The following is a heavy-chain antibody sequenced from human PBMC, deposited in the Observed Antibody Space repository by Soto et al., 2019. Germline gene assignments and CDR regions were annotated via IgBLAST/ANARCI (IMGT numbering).Heavy chain of an antibody. CDR1: GYTFTRYG. CDR3: ARGRYGDY. D-gene: IGHD1-1*01. V-gene: IGHV1-18*01. J-gene: IGHJ4*02. CDR2: ISAHNGNT. Sequence: QVHLVQSGAEVKKPGASVKVSCKASGYTFTRYGITWVRQAPGQGLEWMGWISAHNGNTDYAKKLQGRVIVTRDTSTSPAYMELRSLRSDDTAVYYCARGRYGDYWGQGALVTVSS.